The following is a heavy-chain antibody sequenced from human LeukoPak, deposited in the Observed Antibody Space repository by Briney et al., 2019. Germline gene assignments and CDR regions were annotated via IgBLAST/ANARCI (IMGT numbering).Heavy chain of an antibody. CDR3: AARQPIVGATTTEY. Sequence: GGSQRLSCAASGFTFRSYAMSWVRQAPGKGLEWVSAISGSGGSTYYADSVKGRFTISRDNSKNTLYLQMNSLRAEDTAVYYCAARQPIVGATTTEYWGQGTLVTVSS. V-gene: IGHV3-23*01. CDR2: ISGSGGST. CDR1: GFTFRSYA. J-gene: IGHJ4*02. D-gene: IGHD1-26*01.